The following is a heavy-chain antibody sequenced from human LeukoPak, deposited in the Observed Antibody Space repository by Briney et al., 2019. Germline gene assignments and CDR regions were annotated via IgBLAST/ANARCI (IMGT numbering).Heavy chain of an antibody. V-gene: IGHV4-30-2*01. Sequence: SQTLSLTCTVSGGSISSGGYYWSWIRQPPGKGLEWIGYIYHSGSTYYNPSLKSRVTISVDRSKNQFSLKLSSVTAADTAVYYCARGYYYGSGSSNWFDPWGQGTLVTVSS. CDR3: ARGYYYGSGSSNWFDP. CDR1: GGSISSGGYY. J-gene: IGHJ5*02. CDR2: IYHSGST. D-gene: IGHD3-10*01.